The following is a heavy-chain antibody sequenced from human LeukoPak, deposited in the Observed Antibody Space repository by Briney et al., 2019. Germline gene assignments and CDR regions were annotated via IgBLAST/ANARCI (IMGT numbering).Heavy chain of an antibody. CDR3: ATDGVRGFGAGDNWFDP. Sequence: SVTVSCKASGGTFSSYAISWVRQAPGQGLEWMGGIIPIFGTANYAQKFQGRVTITADESTSTAYMELSSLRSEDTAVYYCATDGVRGFGAGDNWFDPWGQGTLVTVSS. CDR1: GGTFSSYA. CDR2: IIPIFGTA. D-gene: IGHD3-10*01. J-gene: IGHJ5*02. V-gene: IGHV1-69*13.